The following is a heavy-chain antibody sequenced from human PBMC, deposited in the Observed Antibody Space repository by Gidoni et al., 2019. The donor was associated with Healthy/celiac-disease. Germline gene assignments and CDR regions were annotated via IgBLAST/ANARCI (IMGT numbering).Heavy chain of an antibody. CDR2: ISWNSGSI. Sequence: EVQLVESGGGLVQPGRSLRLSCAASGFPFDDSALPRVRQAPGKGLEWFSGISWNSGSIGYADSVKGRFTISRDNAKNSLYLQMNSLRAEDTALYYCAKEMGYSSSWYTFHYYGMDVWGQGTTVTVSS. D-gene: IGHD6-13*01. J-gene: IGHJ6*02. V-gene: IGHV3-9*01. CDR1: GFPFDDSA. CDR3: AKEMGYSSSWYTFHYYGMDV.